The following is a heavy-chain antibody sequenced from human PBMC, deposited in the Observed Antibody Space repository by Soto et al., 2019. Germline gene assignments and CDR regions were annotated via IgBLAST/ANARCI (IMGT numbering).Heavy chain of an antibody. Sequence: GGSLRLSCAGSGFTFNNYAMSWVRQAPGKGLEWVSAISGSGGSTYYADSVKGRFTISRDNSKNTLYLHMNSLRAEDTAVYYYAKIIPAAAGTKLPLDYWGQGTLITVSS. CDR1: GFTFNNYA. D-gene: IGHD6-13*01. CDR3: AKIIPAAAGTKLPLDY. V-gene: IGHV3-23*01. CDR2: ISGSGGST. J-gene: IGHJ4*02.